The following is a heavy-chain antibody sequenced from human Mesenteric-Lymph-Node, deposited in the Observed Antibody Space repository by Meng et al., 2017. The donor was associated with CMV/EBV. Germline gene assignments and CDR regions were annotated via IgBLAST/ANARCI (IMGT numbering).Heavy chain of an antibody. CDR1: GFSFSSYG. V-gene: IGHV3-73*01. CDR3: SRASGATGTTTPFDY. CDR2: IRNKANSYAT. D-gene: IGHD1-1*01. J-gene: IGHJ4*02. Sequence: GGSLRLSCAASGFSFSSYGMHWVRQASGKGLEWVGHIRNKANSYATAYAASVKGRFTISRDDSKNTAYLQMNSLKTEDTAVYYCSRASGATGTTTPFDYWGQGTLVTVSS.